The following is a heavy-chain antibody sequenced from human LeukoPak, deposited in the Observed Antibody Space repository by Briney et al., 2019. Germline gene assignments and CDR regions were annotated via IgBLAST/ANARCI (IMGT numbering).Heavy chain of an antibody. CDR1: GGSVSSSTYY. CDR2: IHYSGST. J-gene: IGHJ4*02. D-gene: IGHD1-26*01. CDR3: ARHVGGSYSPQDY. V-gene: IGHV4-39*01. Sequence: PSETLSLTCTVSGGSVSSSTYYWGWIRQPPGKGLEWIGSIHYSGSTGYNPSLKSRVTISLDTSKNQFSLKLSSVTAADTAVYYCARHVGGSYSPQDYWGQGTLVTVSS.